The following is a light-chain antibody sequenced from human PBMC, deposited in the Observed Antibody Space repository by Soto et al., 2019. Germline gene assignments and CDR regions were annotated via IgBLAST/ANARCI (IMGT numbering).Light chain of an antibody. CDR1: QNVATN. J-gene: IGKJ4*01. CDR3: QQYYLWGLS. V-gene: IGKV3D-15*01. Sequence: VMTQSPGNLSVSPGEGVTLFCRASQNVATNLAWYQVRPAQAPRLLIYGSSTRATGIPATFSGSGSGTHFSLTISSLQSEDCAIYYCQQYYLWGLSFGGGTKVEI. CDR2: GSS.